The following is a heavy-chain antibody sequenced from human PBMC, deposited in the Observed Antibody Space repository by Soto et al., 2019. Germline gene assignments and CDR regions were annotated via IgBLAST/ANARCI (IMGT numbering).Heavy chain of an antibody. V-gene: IGHV3-72*01. Sequence: XGSLRLSCAAAGFTFSDHHMDWVRQAPGKGLEWVGRARNKAHGYTTAYAASLKGRFTISRDDSKNSLSLQMNSLKTEDTAVYFCARLMGTSFDFWGQGTLVTVSS. CDR1: GFTFSDHH. CDR2: ARNKAHGYTT. D-gene: IGHD2-8*01. J-gene: IGHJ4*02. CDR3: ARLMGTSFDF.